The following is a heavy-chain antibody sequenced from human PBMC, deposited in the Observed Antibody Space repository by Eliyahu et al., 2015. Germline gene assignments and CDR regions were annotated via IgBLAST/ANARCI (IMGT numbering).Heavy chain of an antibody. V-gene: IGHV3-66*04. CDR1: GFTVSSNY. D-gene: IGHD2-2*01. J-gene: IGHJ4*02. CDR2: IYSGGST. Sequence: EVQLVESGGGLVQPGGSLRLSCAASGFTVSSNYMSWVRQAPGKGLEWVSVIYSGGSTYYADSVKGRFTISRDDSKNTVYLQMNSLRAEDTAVYYCARHARGYQWGQGTLVTVSS. CDR3: ARHARGYQ.